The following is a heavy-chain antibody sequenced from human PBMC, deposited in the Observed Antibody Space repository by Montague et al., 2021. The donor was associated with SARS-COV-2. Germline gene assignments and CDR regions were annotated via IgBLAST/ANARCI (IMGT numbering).Heavy chain of an antibody. CDR3: AREFRIELWQTNWYFGL. Sequence: SETLSLTCTVSGASMSGSYWGWVRQPPGKGPEWIGNIYSSGSTHYNPSLKSRVTISVDTSKNQFALRLHSVTAADTAVYYCAREFRIELWQTNWYFGLWGRGTLVTVSS. CDR2: IYSSGST. V-gene: IGHV4-59*01. CDR1: GASMSGSY. D-gene: IGHD3-16*01. J-gene: IGHJ2*01.